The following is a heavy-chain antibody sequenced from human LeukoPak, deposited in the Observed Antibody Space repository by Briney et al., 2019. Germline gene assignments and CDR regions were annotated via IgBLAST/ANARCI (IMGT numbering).Heavy chain of an antibody. CDR3: ASHRVVPAASGWFDP. J-gene: IGHJ5*02. Sequence: SETLSLTCTVSGGSISSYYWSWIRQPPGKGLEWIGYIYYSGSTNYNPSLKSRVTISVDTSKNQFSLKLSSVTAADTAVYYCASHRVVPAASGWFDPWGQGTLVTVSS. V-gene: IGHV4-59*01. CDR2: IYYSGST. D-gene: IGHD2-2*01. CDR1: GGSISSYY.